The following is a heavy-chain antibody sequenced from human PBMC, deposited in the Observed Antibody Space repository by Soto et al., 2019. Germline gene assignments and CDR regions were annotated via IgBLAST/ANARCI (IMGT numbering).Heavy chain of an antibody. D-gene: IGHD7-27*01. V-gene: IGHV1-69*06. Sequence: SVKVSCKASSYKFITYGISWVRQAPGQGLEWMGGIIPIFGTANYAQKFQGRVTIAADKSTSTAYMELSSLRSEDTAVYYCASITGDRRDYYYYGMDVWGQGTTVTVSS. CDR1: SYKFITYG. CDR3: ASITGDRRDYYYYGMDV. J-gene: IGHJ6*02. CDR2: IIPIFGTA.